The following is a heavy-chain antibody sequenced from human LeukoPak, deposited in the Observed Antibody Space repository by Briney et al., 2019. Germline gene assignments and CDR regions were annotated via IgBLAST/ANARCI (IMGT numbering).Heavy chain of an antibody. V-gene: IGHV4-59*08. Sequence: SETLSLTCTVSGGSISSYYWSWIRQPPGKGLEWIGYIYYSGSTNYNPSLKSRVTISVDTSKNQFSLKLSSVTAADTAAYYCARYESDSSGSRFDYWGQGTLVTVSS. CDR1: GGSISSYY. J-gene: IGHJ4*02. CDR3: ARYESDSSGSRFDY. CDR2: IYYSGST. D-gene: IGHD3-22*01.